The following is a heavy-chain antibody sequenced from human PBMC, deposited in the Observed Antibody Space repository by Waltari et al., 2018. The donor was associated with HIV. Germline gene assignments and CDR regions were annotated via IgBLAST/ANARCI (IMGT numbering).Heavy chain of an antibody. D-gene: IGHD1-1*01. CDR3: AIQYNPLNNYYYGMDV. V-gene: IGHV3-23*01. CDR2: LRGSGGST. CDR1: GFTFRNYG. Sequence: EVQLLESGGGLVQPGGSLRLSCVGSGFTFRNYGMTWVRQAPGKGREWVSCLRGSGGSTHYADSVKGRFTISRDNSNNTSYLQMNSLRAEDTAVYYCAIQYNPLNNYYYGMDVWGQGTTVTVSS. J-gene: IGHJ6*02.